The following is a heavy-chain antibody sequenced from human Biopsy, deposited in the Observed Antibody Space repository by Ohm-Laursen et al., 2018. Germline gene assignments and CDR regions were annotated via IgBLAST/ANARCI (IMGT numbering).Heavy chain of an antibody. D-gene: IGHD6-6*01. V-gene: IGHV1-8*01. CDR2: MIPSSGKT. J-gene: IGHJ5*02. Sequence: ASVKVSCKASGYSFSTYGVSWVRQVRGQGLEWMGWMIPSSGKTGYAQRFQGRVTLTMNTSISTAYMELSGLRSEDTAVYFCARGYSRRVSIFEASIYWFDTWGQGTLVTVSS. CDR1: GYSFSTYG. CDR3: ARGYSRRVSIFEASIYWFDT.